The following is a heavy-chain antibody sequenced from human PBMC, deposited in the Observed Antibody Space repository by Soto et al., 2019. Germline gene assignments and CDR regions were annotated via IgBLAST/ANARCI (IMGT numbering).Heavy chain of an antibody. CDR3: ARRNFGVLTDY. Sequence: GGSLRLSCAVSGFNFRDFWMSWVRQAPGKGLEWVANIKQDGSERYYVDSVKGRFTVSRDNTKNSLYLQMNSLRAEDTAMYYYARRNFGVLTDYWGPGTLVTVSS. CDR2: IKQDGSER. J-gene: IGHJ4*02. D-gene: IGHD3-3*01. CDR1: GFNFRDFW. V-gene: IGHV3-7*03.